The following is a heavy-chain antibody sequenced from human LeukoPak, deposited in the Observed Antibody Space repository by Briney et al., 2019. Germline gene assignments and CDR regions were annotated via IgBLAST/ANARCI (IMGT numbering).Heavy chain of an antibody. J-gene: IGHJ4*02. CDR3: ASHPGGHYYGSGSYPY. Sequence: GGSLRLSCAASGFTFSSYSMNWVRQAPGKGLEWVSSISSSSSYIYYADSVKGRFTISRDNAKNSLYLQMNSLRAEDTAVYYCASHPGGHYYGSGSYPYWGQGTLVTVSS. CDR1: GFTFSSYS. D-gene: IGHD3-10*01. CDR2: ISSSSSYI. V-gene: IGHV3-21*01.